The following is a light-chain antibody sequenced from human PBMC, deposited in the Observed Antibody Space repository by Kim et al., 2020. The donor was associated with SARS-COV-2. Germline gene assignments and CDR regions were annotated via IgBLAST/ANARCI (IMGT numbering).Light chain of an antibody. CDR3: QQRINWPLT. CDR1: QIVGSF. V-gene: IGKV3-11*01. CDR2: DAS. Sequence: LSPGERATLSCRASQIVGSFLAWYQQKPGQSPRLLIYDASIRATGIPVRFSGSGSGADFTLTISRLAPEDFAFYYFQQRINWPLTFGGGTKVDIK. J-gene: IGKJ4*01.